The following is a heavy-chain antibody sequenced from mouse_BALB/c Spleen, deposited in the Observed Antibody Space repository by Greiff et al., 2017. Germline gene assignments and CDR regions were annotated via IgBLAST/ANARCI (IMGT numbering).Heavy chain of an antibody. J-gene: IGHJ4*01. CDR3: TRITTAPYYAMDY. Sequence: EVQRVESGTVLARPGASVKMSCKASGYTFTSYWMHWVKQRPGQGLEWIGAIYPGNSDTSYNQKFKGKAKLTAVTSTSTAYMELSSLTNEDSAVYYCTRITTAPYYAMDYWGQGTSVTVSS. V-gene: IGHV1-5*01. CDR2: IYPGNSDT. CDR1: GYTFTSYW. D-gene: IGHD1-2*01.